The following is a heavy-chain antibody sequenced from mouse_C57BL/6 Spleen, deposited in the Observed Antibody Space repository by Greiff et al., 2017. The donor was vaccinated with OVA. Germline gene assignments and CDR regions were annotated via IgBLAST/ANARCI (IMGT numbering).Heavy chain of an antibody. CDR2: IRLKSDNYAT. J-gene: IGHJ4*01. Sequence: EVKLVESGGGLVQPGGSMKLSCVASGFTFSNYWMNWVRQSPEKGLEWVAQIRLKSDNYATHYAESVKGRFTISRDDSKSSVYLQMNNLRAEDTGIYYCTADYGLDYYAMDYWGQGTSVTVSS. D-gene: IGHD1-1*01. CDR3: TADYGLDYYAMDY. CDR1: GFTFSNYW. V-gene: IGHV6-3*01.